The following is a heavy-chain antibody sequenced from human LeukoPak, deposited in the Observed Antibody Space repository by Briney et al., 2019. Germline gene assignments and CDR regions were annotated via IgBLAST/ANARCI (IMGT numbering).Heavy chain of an antibody. CDR3: TSFYYGIDY. V-gene: IGHV3-49*04. CDR1: GFNFGDYA. CDR2: IRSRAHGGTT. Sequence: GGSLRLSCTTSGFNFGDYAMSWVRQAPGKGLEWVGFIRSRAHGGTTECAASVKGRFTISRDDSKTIVYLQMNSLKTEDTAVYYCTSFYYGIDYWGQGTLVTVSS. D-gene: IGHD3-10*01. J-gene: IGHJ4*02.